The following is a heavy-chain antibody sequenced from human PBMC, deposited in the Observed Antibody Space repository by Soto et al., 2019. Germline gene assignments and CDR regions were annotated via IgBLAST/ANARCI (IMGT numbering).Heavy chain of an antibody. CDR3: TTLRKYLAGFDP. J-gene: IGHJ5*02. CDR2: IKSKTDGGTT. V-gene: IGHV3-15*01. D-gene: IGHD2-2*01. Sequence: GGSLRLSCAVSGFTLNNAWMSWVRQAPGKGLEWVGRIKSKTDGGTTDYAAPVKGRFTISRDDSKNTLYLQMNSLKTEDTAVYFCTTLRKYLAGFDPWGQGTLVTVSS. CDR1: GFTLNNAW.